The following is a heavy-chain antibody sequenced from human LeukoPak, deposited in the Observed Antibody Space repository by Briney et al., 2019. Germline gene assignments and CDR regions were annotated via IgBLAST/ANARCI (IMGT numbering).Heavy chain of an antibody. CDR3: ARSTYYYDSSGYYGGRYFDY. V-gene: IGHV3-73*01. J-gene: IGHJ4*02. Sequence: GGSLRLSCAASGFTISGSAMHWVRQASGKGLEWVGRIRSKANSYATAYAASVKGRFTISRDDSKNTAYLQMNSLKTEDTAVYYCARSTYYYDSSGYYGGRYFDYWGQGTLVTVSS. D-gene: IGHD3-22*01. CDR2: IRSKANSYAT. CDR1: GFTISGSA.